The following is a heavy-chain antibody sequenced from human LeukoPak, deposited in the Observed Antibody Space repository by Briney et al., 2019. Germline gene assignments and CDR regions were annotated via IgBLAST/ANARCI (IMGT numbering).Heavy chain of an antibody. J-gene: IGHJ5*02. CDR3: ARSRSYYYGSGVS. D-gene: IGHD3-10*01. CDR2: IKQDGSEK. CDR1: GFTFSSYW. V-gene: IGHV3-7*01. Sequence: GGSLRLSCAASGFTFSSYWMSWVRQAPGKGLEWVANIKQDGSEKYYVDSVKGRFTISRDNAKNSLYLQMNSLRAEDTAVYYCARSRSYYYGSGVSWGQGTLATVSS.